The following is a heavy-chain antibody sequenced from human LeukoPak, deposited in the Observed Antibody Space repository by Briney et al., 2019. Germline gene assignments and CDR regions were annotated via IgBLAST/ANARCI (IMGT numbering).Heavy chain of an antibody. Sequence: SETLSLTCTVSGGSISDSRYYWSWIRQPAGKGLEWIGRIYTSGSTNYNPSLKSRVTISVDTSKNQFSLKLSSVTAADTAVYYCAREGALRLGELSFFIDYWGQGTLVTVSS. CDR2: IYTSGST. CDR1: GGSISDSRYY. CDR3: AREGALRLGELSFFIDY. D-gene: IGHD3-16*02. J-gene: IGHJ4*02. V-gene: IGHV4-61*02.